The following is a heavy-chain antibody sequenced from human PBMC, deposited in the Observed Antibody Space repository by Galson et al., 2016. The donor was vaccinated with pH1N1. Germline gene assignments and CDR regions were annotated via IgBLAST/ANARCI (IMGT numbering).Heavy chain of an antibody. Sequence: ETLSLTCVVSAGSSGSSSYYWGWIRQPPGKGLEWIGSIYYSGSAYYTASLKSRVTIYVDTSKNQFSLKLNSVTAADTAVYYCARRQVGGTGTFDSWGQGTLVTVSS. CDR3: ARRQVGGTGTFDS. J-gene: IGHJ4*02. V-gene: IGHV4-39*01. CDR1: AGSSGSSSYY. D-gene: IGHD1-26*01. CDR2: IYYSGSA.